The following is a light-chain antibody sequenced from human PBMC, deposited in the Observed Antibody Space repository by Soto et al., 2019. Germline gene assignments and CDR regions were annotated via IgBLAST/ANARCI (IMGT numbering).Light chain of an antibody. CDR3: SSYTISNPLPCV. CDR2: EVT. V-gene: IGLV2-14*01. Sequence: QSARTQAASVSGSPGQSITISCTETRRDVGGYNYVSWYQQYPGKSPKLLIYEVTHRPSGVSNRFSGSKSGNTASLTISGLQAEDEADYYCSSYTISNPLPCVFGTGTTVTVI. CDR1: RRDVGGYNY. J-gene: IGLJ1*01.